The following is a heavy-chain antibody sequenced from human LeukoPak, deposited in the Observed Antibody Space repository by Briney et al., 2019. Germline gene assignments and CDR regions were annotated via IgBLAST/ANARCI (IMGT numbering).Heavy chain of an antibody. D-gene: IGHD1-26*01. CDR1: GFTFSSYS. Sequence: GGSLRLSCAASGFTFSSYSMNWVRQAPGKGLEWVSYIGSSSSTIYYADSVKGRFTISGDNAKNSLYLQMNSLRAEDTAVYYCAREVGASEFDYWGQGTLVTVSS. J-gene: IGHJ4*02. CDR3: AREVGASEFDY. V-gene: IGHV3-48*04. CDR2: IGSSSSTI.